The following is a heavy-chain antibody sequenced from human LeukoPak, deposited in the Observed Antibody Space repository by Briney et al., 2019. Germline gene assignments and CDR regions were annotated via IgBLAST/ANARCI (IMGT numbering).Heavy chain of an antibody. J-gene: IGHJ4*02. D-gene: IGHD1-7*01. CDR3: ARKQTGTMYDV. CDR1: GGSISSSSYY. Sequence: SETLSLTCIVPGGSISSSSYYWAWIRQSPGKGLEWIGTSSSGGSAYYNPSLTSRVSISKDTSDNQFSLRLYSVTAADTAVYYCARKQTGTMYDVWGQGTQVTVSS. V-gene: IGHV4-39*07. CDR2: SSSGGSA.